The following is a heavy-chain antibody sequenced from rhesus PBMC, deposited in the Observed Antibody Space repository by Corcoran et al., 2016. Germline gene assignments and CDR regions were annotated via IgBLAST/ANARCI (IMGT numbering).Heavy chain of an antibody. CDR3: AGDGGQLES. V-gene: IGHV4-173*01. D-gene: IGHD6-25*01. CDR2: ISGSGGST. J-gene: IGHJ4*01. CDR1: GGSISSNY. Sequence: QLQLQESGPGLVKPSKTLSVTCAVSGGSISSNYWSWIRQPPGKGLEWIGRISGSGGSTDHNPSLKSRVPLSKGTSKNTVSLKLRSVDGGYPAVDYWAGDGGQLESWGQGVLVTGSS.